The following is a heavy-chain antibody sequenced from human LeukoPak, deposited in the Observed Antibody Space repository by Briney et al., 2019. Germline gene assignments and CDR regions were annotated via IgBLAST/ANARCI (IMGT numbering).Heavy chain of an antibody. V-gene: IGHV4-61*01. D-gene: IGHD2-15*01. CDR3: ATAYCSGGSCYFFDY. Sequence: PSETLSLTCAVSGYSISSGYYWGWIRQPPGKGLEWIGYIYYSGSTNYNPSLKSRVTISVDTSKNQFSLKLSSVTAADTAVYYCATAYCSGGSCYFFDYWGQGTLVTVSS. CDR1: GYSISSGYY. J-gene: IGHJ4*02. CDR2: IYYSGST.